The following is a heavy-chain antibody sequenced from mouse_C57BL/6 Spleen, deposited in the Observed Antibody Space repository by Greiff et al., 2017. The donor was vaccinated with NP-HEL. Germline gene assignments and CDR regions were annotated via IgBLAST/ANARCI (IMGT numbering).Heavy chain of an antibody. D-gene: IGHD3-1*01. J-gene: IGHJ4*01. Sequence: QVHVKQPGAELVMPGASVKLSCKASGYTFTSYWMHWVKQRPGQGLEWIGEIDPSDSYTNYNQKFKGKSTLTVDKSSSTAYMQLSSLTSEDSAVYYCARLGRENAMDYWGQGTSVTVSS. V-gene: IGHV1-69*01. CDR2: IDPSDSYT. CDR1: GYTFTSYW. CDR3: ARLGRENAMDY.